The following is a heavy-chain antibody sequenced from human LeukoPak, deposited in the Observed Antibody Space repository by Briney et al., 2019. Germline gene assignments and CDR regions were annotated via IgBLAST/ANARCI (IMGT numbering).Heavy chain of an antibody. D-gene: IGHD1-1*01. CDR2: IQYDGSNK. V-gene: IGHV3-30*02. J-gene: IGHJ6*03. CDR1: GFTFSNYG. CDR3: ARQYSYYYYYMDV. Sequence: GGSLRLSCAASGFTFSNYGIHWVRQAPGKGLEWVAFIQYDGSNKYYADSVKGRFTISRDNSKNTLHLQMNSLRAEDTAVYYCARQYSYYYYYMDVWGKGTTVTVSS.